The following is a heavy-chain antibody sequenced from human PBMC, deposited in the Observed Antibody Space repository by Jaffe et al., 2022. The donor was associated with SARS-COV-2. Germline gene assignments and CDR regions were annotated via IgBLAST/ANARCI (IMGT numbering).Heavy chain of an antibody. V-gene: IGHV3-74*01. D-gene: IGHD3-10*01. Sequence: VQLVESGGGLVQPGGSLRLSCAASGFNFSRYYMHWVRQTPGRGLVWVSRVNSDGGFTSYADSVKGRFTISRDNAKNTLYLQMSSLRVEDTAVYYCARDSYASGSQTWFGPWGQGTLVTVSS. CDR2: VNSDGGFT. CDR1: GFNFSRYY. CDR3: ARDSYASGSQTWFGP. J-gene: IGHJ5*02.